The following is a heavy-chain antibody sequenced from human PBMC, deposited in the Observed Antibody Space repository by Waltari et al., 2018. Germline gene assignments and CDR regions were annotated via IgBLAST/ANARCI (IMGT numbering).Heavy chain of an antibody. J-gene: IGHJ4*02. Sequence: EVQLVESGGGLVQPGGSLRLSCAASGFTFSSYWMHWVRQVPGKGLVWVSRIQRDGGSTSYADSVKGRFIISRDNAKNTLYLQMNSLRAEDTAVYYCARGASTRGDYWGQGTLVTVSS. D-gene: IGHD2-2*01. CDR1: GFTFSSYW. CDR2: IQRDGGST. V-gene: IGHV3-74*01. CDR3: ARGASTRGDY.